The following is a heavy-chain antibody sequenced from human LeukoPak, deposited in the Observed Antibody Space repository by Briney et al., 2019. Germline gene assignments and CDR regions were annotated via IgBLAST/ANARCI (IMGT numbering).Heavy chain of an antibody. CDR1: GFTFSSYA. J-gene: IGHJ3*02. CDR2: ISGRGGST. Sequence: GWSLRLSCAASGFTFSSYAMSWVRQAPGKGLEWVSAISGRGGSTYYADSVKGRFTISRDNSKNTLYLQMNSLRAEDTAVYYSVVGDAFDIWGQGTMVTVSS. D-gene: IGHD1-26*01. V-gene: IGHV3-23*01. CDR3: VVGDAFDI.